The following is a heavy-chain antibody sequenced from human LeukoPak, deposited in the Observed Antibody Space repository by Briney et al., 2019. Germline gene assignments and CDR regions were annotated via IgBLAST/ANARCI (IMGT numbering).Heavy chain of an antibody. Sequence: ASVKVSCKASGYTFTSYYMHWVRQAPGQGLEWMGIINPSGGSTSYAQKFQGRVTMTRDTSTSTVYMELSSLRSEDTAVYYCARAPRYCSGGSCQGDWFDPWGQGTLVTVSS. CDR3: ARAPRYCSGGSCQGDWFDP. D-gene: IGHD2-15*01. V-gene: IGHV1-46*01. CDR2: INPSGGST. J-gene: IGHJ5*02. CDR1: GYTFTSYY.